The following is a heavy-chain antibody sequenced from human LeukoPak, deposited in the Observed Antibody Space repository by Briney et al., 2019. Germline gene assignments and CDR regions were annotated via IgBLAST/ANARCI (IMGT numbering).Heavy chain of an antibody. CDR3: ARGYCSSTSCYPSDY. CDR1: GYTFTSYG. J-gene: IGHJ4*02. Sequence: GASVKVSCKASGYTFTSYGISWVRQAPGQGLEWMGWISAYNGNTNYTQKLQGRVTMTTDTSTITPYMELRSLRSADTAVYYCARGYCSSTSCYPSDYWGQGTLVTVSS. CDR2: ISAYNGNT. D-gene: IGHD2-2*01. V-gene: IGHV1-18*01.